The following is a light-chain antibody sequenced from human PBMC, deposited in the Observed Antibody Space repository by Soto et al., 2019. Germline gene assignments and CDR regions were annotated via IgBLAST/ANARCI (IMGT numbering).Light chain of an antibody. Sequence: DIQMTQSPSTLSGSVGDRVTITCRASQTISSGLAWYQQKPGKAPKLLIYKASTLKSGVPSRFSGSGSGTEFTLTISSLQPDDFATYYCQHYNSYSEAFGQGTRWIS. J-gene: IGKJ1*01. CDR2: KAS. CDR1: QTISSG. CDR3: QHYNSYSEA. V-gene: IGKV1-5*03.